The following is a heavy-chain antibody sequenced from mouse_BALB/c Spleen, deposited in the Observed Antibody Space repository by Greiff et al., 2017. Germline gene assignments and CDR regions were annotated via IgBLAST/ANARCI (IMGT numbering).Heavy chain of an antibody. CDR1: GFTFSSFG. D-gene: IGHD3-1*01. V-gene: IGHV5-17*02. CDR2: ISSGSSTI. Sequence: EVKLVESGGGLVQPGGSRTLSCAASGFTFSSFGMHWVRQDPEKGLEWVAYISSGSSTIYYADTVKGRFTISRDNPKNTLFLQMTSLRSEDTAMYYCARFYSSGYAMDYWGQGTSVTVSS. J-gene: IGHJ4*01. CDR3: ARFYSSGYAMDY.